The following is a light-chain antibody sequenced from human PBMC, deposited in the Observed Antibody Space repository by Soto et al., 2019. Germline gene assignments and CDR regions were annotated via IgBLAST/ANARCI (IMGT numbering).Light chain of an antibody. CDR3: YSYAGVSYV. Sequence: QSVLTQPRSVSGSPGQSVTISCTGTSSDVGGYNYVSWYQQHPGKAPKLMIYDVSKRPSGVPDRFSGSKSGNTASLTISGLQAEDEADYHCYSYAGVSYVFGAGTKVTVL. CDR1: SSDVGGYNY. J-gene: IGLJ1*01. CDR2: DVS. V-gene: IGLV2-11*01.